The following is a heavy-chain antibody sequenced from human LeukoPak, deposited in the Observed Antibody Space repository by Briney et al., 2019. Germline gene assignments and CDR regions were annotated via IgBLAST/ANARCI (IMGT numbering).Heavy chain of an antibody. CDR1: GGSISSSSYY. D-gene: IGHD3-10*01. V-gene: IGHV4-39*07. CDR3: ARQFGEWWFDP. CDR2: IYYSGST. J-gene: IGHJ5*02. Sequence: SQTPSLTCTVSGGSISSSSYYWGWIRQPPGEGLEWIGSIYYSGSTYYNPSLKSRVTISVDTSKNQFSLKLSSVTAADTAVYYCARQFGEWWFDPWGQGTLVTVSS.